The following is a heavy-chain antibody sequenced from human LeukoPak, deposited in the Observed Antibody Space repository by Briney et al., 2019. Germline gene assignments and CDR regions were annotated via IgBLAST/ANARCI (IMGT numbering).Heavy chain of an antibody. CDR2: IKQDGSEK. V-gene: IGHV3-7*01. CDR1: VFTFSSYW. J-gene: IGHJ4*02. CDR3: ASSGRVAAAGPRL. D-gene: IGHD6-13*01. Sequence: PGGSLRLSCAASVFTFSSYWMSWVRQAPGKGLEWVANIKQDGSEKYYVDSVKGRFTISRDNAKNSLYLQMNSLRAEDTAVYYCASSGRVAAAGPRLRGQGTLVTVSS.